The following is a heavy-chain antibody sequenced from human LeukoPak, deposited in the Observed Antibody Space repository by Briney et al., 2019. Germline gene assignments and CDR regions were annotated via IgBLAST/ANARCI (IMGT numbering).Heavy chain of an antibody. Sequence: GGSLRLSCAVSGFTLSDFGMNWVRQAPGKGLEWVSAISGSGGSTYYADSVKGRFTISRDNSKNTLYLQMNSLRAEDTAVYYCAKDHVLLWFGELSPVDYWGQGTLVTVSS. D-gene: IGHD3-10*01. V-gene: IGHV3-23*01. CDR3: AKDHVLLWFGELSPVDY. J-gene: IGHJ4*02. CDR1: GFTLSDFG. CDR2: ISGSGGST.